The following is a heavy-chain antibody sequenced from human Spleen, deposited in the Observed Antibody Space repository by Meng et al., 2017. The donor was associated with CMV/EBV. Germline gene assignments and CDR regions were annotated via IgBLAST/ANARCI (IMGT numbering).Heavy chain of an antibody. V-gene: IGHV4-34*01. CDR1: Y. CDR3: ARGRSRFRDYYDSSGYKRDYYFDY. CDR2: INHSGST. J-gene: IGHJ4*02. D-gene: IGHD3-22*01. Sequence: YWSWMRQPTWKGLEWIGAINHSGSTNYSPSLKSRVTISVDTSKNQFSLKLSSVTAADTAVYYCARGRSRFRDYYDSSGYKRDYYFDYWGQGTLVTVSS.